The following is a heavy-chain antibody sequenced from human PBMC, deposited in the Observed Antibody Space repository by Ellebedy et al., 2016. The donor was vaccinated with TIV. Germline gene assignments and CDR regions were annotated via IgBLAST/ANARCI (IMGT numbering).Heavy chain of an antibody. V-gene: IGHV1-46*01. D-gene: IGHD5-12*01. Sequence: AASVKVSCKASGYTFTNYYMHWVRQAPGQGLEWMGIIEPSGGTTNYAQKFQGRVTVTRDTSTSTVYMELRSLRSEDTAVYYCARDLYYDGYDLFDYWGQGTLVTVSS. CDR1: GYTFTNYY. CDR2: IEPSGGTT. CDR3: ARDLYYDGYDLFDY. J-gene: IGHJ4*02.